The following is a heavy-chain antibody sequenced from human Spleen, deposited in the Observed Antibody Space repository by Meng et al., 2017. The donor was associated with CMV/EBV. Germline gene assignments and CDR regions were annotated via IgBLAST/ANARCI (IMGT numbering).Heavy chain of an antibody. D-gene: IGHD1-1*01. V-gene: IGHV4-34*01. CDR2: INHSGST. CDR3: ARGRTTDFFDY. CDR1: GGSFSGYY. Sequence: QQWGAVLLKPSETQSLTCAVYGGSFSGYYWSWIRPTPGKGLEWIGEINHSGSTNYNPSLKSRVTISVDTSKNQFSLKLSSVTAADTAVYYCARGRTTDFFDYWGQGTLVTVSS. J-gene: IGHJ4*02.